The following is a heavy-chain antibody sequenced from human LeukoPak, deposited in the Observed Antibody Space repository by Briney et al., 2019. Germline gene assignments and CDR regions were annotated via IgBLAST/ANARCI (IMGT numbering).Heavy chain of an antibody. CDR1: GGSFSGYY. CDR3: ARGSQSLGYCSGGSCRAKIFDY. J-gene: IGHJ4*02. V-gene: IGHV4-34*01. CDR2: INHSGST. D-gene: IGHD2-15*01. Sequence: PSETLSLTCAVYGGSFSGYYWSWIRQPPGKGLEWIGEINHSGSTNYNPSLKSRVTISVDTSKNQFSLKLSSVTAADTAVYYWARGSQSLGYCSGGSCRAKIFDYWGQGTLVTVSS.